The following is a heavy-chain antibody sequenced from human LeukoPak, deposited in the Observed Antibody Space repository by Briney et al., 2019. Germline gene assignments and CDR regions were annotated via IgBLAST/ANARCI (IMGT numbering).Heavy chain of an antibody. J-gene: IGHJ4*02. V-gene: IGHV3-30*02. D-gene: IGHD5-12*01. CDR2: MWYEGSNK. Sequence: GGSLRLSCAASGFTFSSYGMHWVRQAPGKGLEWVAVMWYEGSNKYYADSVKGRFTISRDNSKNTLYLQMNSLRAEDTAVYYCAKDHGSGYDWEYFDYWGQGTLVTVSS. CDR3: AKDHGSGYDWEYFDY. CDR1: GFTFSSYG.